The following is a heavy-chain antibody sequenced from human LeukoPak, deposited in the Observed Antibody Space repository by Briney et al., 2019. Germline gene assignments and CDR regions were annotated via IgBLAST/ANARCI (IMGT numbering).Heavy chain of an antibody. V-gene: IGHV4-61*02. J-gene: IGHJ6*01. CDR1: GCSISSGSYY. CDR2: IYTSGST. Sequence: PSQTLSLTCTVSGCSISSGSYYWSWIRQPAGKGLEWIGRIYTSGSTNYNPSLKSRVTISVDTSKNQFSLKLSSVTAADTAVYYCARDDHQTYYYYGMDVWGQGTTVTVSS. CDR3: ARDDHQTYYYYGMDV. D-gene: IGHD1-14*01.